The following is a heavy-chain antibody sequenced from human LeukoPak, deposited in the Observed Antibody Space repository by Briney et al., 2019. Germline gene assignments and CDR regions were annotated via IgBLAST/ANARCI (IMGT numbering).Heavy chain of an antibody. CDR2: ISAYNGNT. Sequence: GASVKVSCKASGYTFTSYGISWVRQAPGQGLEWMGWISAYNGNTNYAQKLQGRVTMTTDTSTSTVYMELRSLRSDDTAVYYCARDRGAGWFVYWGQGTPVTVSS. CDR3: ARDRGAGWFVY. CDR1: GYTFTSYG. J-gene: IGHJ5*01. V-gene: IGHV1-18*01. D-gene: IGHD3-10*01.